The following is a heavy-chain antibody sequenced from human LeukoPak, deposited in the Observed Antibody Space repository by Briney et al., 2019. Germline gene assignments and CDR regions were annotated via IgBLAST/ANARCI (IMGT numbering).Heavy chain of an antibody. V-gene: IGHV3-21*01. CDR3: ARDPYSGAYGNTYYYYMDV. Sequence: GGSLRLSCAASGFTVSSNYMSWVRQAPGKGLEWISSITTSSTYTFYADSVKGRFTISRDNARNSLYLQMNSLTAEDTAVYYCARDPYSGAYGNTYYYYMDVWGKGTTVTISS. D-gene: IGHD1-26*01. CDR1: GFTVSSNY. J-gene: IGHJ6*03. CDR2: ITTSSTYT.